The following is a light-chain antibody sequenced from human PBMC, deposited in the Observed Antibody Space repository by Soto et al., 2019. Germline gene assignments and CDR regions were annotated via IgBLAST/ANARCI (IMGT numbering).Light chain of an antibody. Sequence: EIVLTQSRGTLSLSPGERATLSCRGSQSVSSSYLAWYQQKPGQAPRLLIYGASSRATGVPDRFSGGGSGTDFTLTISRLEPEDFAVHYCQQYDSLLITFGQVTRLEIK. V-gene: IGKV3-20*01. J-gene: IGKJ5*01. CDR3: QQYDSLLIT. CDR2: GAS. CDR1: QSVSSSY.